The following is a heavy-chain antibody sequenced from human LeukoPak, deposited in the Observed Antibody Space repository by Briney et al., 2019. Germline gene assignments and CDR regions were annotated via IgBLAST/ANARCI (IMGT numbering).Heavy chain of an antibody. V-gene: IGHV3-23*01. D-gene: IGHD6-19*01. CDR3: AKRDSSGWYSLNY. Sequence: PGGSLRLSCTASGFIFNNYGLIWVRQAPGKGLEWVSAISNDGGGTNYADFVKGRFTISRDNSKNTLYLQMNSLRAEDTARYYCAKRDSSGWYSLNYWGQGTLVTVS. J-gene: IGHJ4*02. CDR2: ISNDGGGT. CDR1: GFIFNNYG.